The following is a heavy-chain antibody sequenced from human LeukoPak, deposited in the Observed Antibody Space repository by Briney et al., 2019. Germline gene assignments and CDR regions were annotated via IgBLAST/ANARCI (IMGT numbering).Heavy chain of an antibody. CDR2: IHHSGSI. J-gene: IGHJ4*02. CDR1: GVSISSNLW. CDR3: ARLRNLILFDH. V-gene: IGHV4-4*02. Sequence: SGTLSLTCAVSGVSISSNLWWTWVRQPPGKGLEWIAEIHHSGSINYNPSLKSRVTISVDKAKNQFSLNLNSVTAADTAIYYCARLRNLILFDHWGQGILVTVSS.